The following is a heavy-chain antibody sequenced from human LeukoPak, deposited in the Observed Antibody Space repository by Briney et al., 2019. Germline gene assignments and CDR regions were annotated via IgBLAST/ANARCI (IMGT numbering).Heavy chain of an antibody. CDR3: ATTSGFVDY. CDR2: ISSSSSYI. CDR1: GFTFNSYA. J-gene: IGHJ4*02. Sequence: PGGSLRLSCAASGFTFNSYAMYWVRQAPGKGLEWVSSISSSSSYIYYADSVKGRFTISRDNAKNSLYLQMNSLRAEDTAVYCCATTSGFVDYWGQGTLVTVSS. D-gene: IGHD3-16*01. V-gene: IGHV3-21*01.